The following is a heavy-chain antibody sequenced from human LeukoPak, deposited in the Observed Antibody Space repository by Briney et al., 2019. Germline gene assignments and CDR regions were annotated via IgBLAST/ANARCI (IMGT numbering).Heavy chain of an antibody. Sequence: PGGSLRLSCAASGFAFSTYEMNWVRQAPGKVLEWVSYISSSGSTIYYADSVKGRFTISRDNAKNSLYLQMNRLRAEDTAVYYCARVGAYAAVNCWGQGTLVTVSP. V-gene: IGHV3-48*03. CDR1: GFAFSTYE. J-gene: IGHJ4*02. CDR3: ARVGAYAAVNC. CDR2: ISSSGSTI. D-gene: IGHD3-16*01.